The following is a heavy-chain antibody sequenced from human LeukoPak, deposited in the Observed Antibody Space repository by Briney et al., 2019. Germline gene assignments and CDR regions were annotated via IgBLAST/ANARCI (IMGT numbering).Heavy chain of an antibody. CDR3: ARVGAAYQDSNY. V-gene: IGHV1-2*02. D-gene: IGHD2-15*01. CDR2: LNPNSGGT. Sequence: GASVNVSCKTSGYTFTAFFIHWVRQAAGQGVEGLGWLNPNSGGTNYAQKFQGRVTMTRATSISTDYMELSRLRSDDTAVYFCARVGAAYQDSNYWGQGTLVTVSS. J-gene: IGHJ4*02. CDR1: GYTFTAFF.